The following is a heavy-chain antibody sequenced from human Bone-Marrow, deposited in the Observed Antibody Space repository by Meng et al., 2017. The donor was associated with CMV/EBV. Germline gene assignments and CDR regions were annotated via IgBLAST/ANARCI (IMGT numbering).Heavy chain of an antibody. CDR2: IYSGGST. Sequence: GESLKISCAASGFTVSSNYMSWVRQAPGKGLEWVSVIYSGGSTYYADSVKGRFTISRDNSKNTLYLQMNSLRAEDTAVYYCARDDDGDGNYQGYYDYWGQGTLVTVSS. D-gene: IGHD1-7*01. CDR1: GFTVSSNY. J-gene: IGHJ4*02. V-gene: IGHV3-53*01. CDR3: ARDDDGDGNYQGYYDY.